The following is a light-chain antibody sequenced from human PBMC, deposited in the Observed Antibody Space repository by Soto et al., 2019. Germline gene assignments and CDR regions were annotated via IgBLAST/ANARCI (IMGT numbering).Light chain of an antibody. CDR1: QSISSND. V-gene: IGKV3-20*01. J-gene: IGKJ1*01. CDR3: QQYDDSMT. CDR2: GAS. Sequence: EILLTQSPGTLSLSPGERATLYCRASQSISSNDLAWYQQKPGQAPRLLIYGASTRATGIPDRLSASGSGTDFTLPIRRLEPEDFAVYHCQQYDDSMTFGQGTKVDIK.